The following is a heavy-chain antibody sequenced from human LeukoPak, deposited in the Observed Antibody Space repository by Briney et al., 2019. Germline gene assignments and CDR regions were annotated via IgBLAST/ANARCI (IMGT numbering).Heavy chain of an antibody. CDR3: ARDGDTSQWVSFDY. D-gene: IGHD2-2*01. J-gene: IGHJ4*02. Sequence: GRSLRLSCAASGFTFRTYAMHWVRQAPGKGLEWVAVISYDGSNKYYADSVKGRFTISRDNSKNTLYLEMNSLRAEDTAVYYCARDGDTSQWVSFDYWGQGTLVTVSS. V-gene: IGHV3-30-3*01. CDR1: GFTFRTYA. CDR2: ISYDGSNK.